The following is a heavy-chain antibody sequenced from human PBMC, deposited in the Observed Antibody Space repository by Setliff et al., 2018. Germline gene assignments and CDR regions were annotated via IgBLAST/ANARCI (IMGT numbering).Heavy chain of an antibody. V-gene: IGHV3-43*01. Sequence: GGSLRLSCAASGFTFDDYTMHWVRQAPGKGLEWVSLISWDGGSTYYADSVKGRFTISRDNSKNSLYLQTNSLRTEDTALYYCAKDINPASKYYNFWSGYKAPYYYYGMDVWGQGTTVTVSS. CDR3: AKDINPASKYYNFWSGYKAPYYYYGMDV. CDR1: GFTFDDYT. CDR2: ISWDGGST. D-gene: IGHD3-3*01. J-gene: IGHJ6*02.